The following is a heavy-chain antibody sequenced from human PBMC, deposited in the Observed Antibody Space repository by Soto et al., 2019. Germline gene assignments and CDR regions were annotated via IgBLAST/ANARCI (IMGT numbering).Heavy chain of an antibody. V-gene: IGHV3-23*01. CDR2: ISGSGGST. CDR3: AKDMGKDIVVVVAAILALGLFDY. Sequence: GGSLRLSCAASGFTFSSYAMSWVRQAPGKGLEWVSAISGSGGSTYYADSVKGRFTISRDNSKNTLYLQMNSLRAEDTAVYYCAKDMGKDIVVVVAAILALGLFDYWGQGTLVTVSS. CDR1: GFTFSSYA. D-gene: IGHD2-15*01. J-gene: IGHJ4*02.